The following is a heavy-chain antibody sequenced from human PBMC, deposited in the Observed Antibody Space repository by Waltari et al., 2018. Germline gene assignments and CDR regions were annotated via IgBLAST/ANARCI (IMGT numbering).Heavy chain of an antibody. Sequence: QVQLQESGPGLVKPSETLSLTCTVSGYSISSCYYWGWIRQPPGKGLEWIGSIYHSGSIYYNPSLKSRVTISVDTSKNQFSLKLSSVTAADTAVYYCARTEWLLNPGRKFDPWGQGTLVTVSS. CDR2: IYHSGSI. CDR1: GYSISSCYY. CDR3: ARTEWLLNPGRKFDP. J-gene: IGHJ5*02. V-gene: IGHV4-38-2*02. D-gene: IGHD3-3*01.